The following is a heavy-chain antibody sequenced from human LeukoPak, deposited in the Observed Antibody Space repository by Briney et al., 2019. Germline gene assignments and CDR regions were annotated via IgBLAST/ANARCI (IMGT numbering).Heavy chain of an antibody. J-gene: IGHJ4*02. CDR1: GFTFSSYS. Sequence: GSLRLSCAASGFTFSSYSMNWVRQPPGKGLEWIGEINHSGSTNYNPSLKSRVTISVDTSKNQFSLKLSSVTAADTAVYYCARVEVTTGYFDYWGQGTLVTVSS. V-gene: IGHV4-34*01. CDR3: ARVEVTTGYFDY. D-gene: IGHD4-17*01. CDR2: INHSGST.